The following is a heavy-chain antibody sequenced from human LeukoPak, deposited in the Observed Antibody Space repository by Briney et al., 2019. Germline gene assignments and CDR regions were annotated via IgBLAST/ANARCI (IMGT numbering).Heavy chain of an antibody. CDR2: IYHSGST. CDR1: GGSISSGGYY. Sequence: PSETLSLTCTVSGGSISSGGYYWSWIRQPPGKGLEWIGYIYHSGSTYYNPSLKSRVTISVDRSKNQFSLKLSSVTAADTAVYYCASSGPGTVIWGQGTMVTVSS. CDR3: ASSGPGTVI. J-gene: IGHJ3*02. D-gene: IGHD4-11*01. V-gene: IGHV4-30-2*01.